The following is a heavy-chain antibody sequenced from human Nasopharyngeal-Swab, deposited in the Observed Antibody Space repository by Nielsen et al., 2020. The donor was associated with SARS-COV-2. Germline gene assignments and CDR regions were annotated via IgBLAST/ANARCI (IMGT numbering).Heavy chain of an antibody. Sequence: SETLSLTCAVYGGSFSGYYWSWIRQPPGKGLEWIGEINHSGSTNYNPSLKSRVTISVDTSKTQFSLKLSSVTAADTAVYYCARGILRSNWFDPWGQGTLVTVSS. CDR2: INHSGST. V-gene: IGHV4-34*01. D-gene: IGHD3-3*01. CDR3: ARGILRSNWFDP. J-gene: IGHJ5*02. CDR1: GGSFSGYY.